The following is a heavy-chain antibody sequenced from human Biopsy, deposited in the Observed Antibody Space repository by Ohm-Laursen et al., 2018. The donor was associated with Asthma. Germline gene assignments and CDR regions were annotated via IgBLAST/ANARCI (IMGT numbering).Heavy chain of an antibody. CDR1: GGTFSNFA. CDR3: ARCQVGYSSGWSLLLKKIYYSGMDV. D-gene: IGHD6-19*01. CDR2: IMTVFGTT. J-gene: IGHJ6*02. V-gene: IGHV1-69*01. Sequence: VSSVKVSCKAPGGTFSNFAISWVRQAPGQGLEWLGGIMTVFGTTHYAQKFQGRVTITADESTSTAYMEVNSLRSEDTAIYYCARCQVGYSSGWSLLLKKIYYSGMDVWGQGTAVTVSS.